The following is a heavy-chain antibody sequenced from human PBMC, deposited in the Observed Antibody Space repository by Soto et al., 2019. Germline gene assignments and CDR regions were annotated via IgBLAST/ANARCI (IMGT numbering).Heavy chain of an antibody. CDR2: LSPNNGNR. D-gene: IGHD2-15*01. CDR1: GYTFTTAG. CDR3: ARDDCFGATCYIGDY. Sequence: QVQLVQSGAEVKMPGASVTVSCKASGYTFTTAGIAWVRQAPGQAPEWVGWLSPNNGNRHLAQKFQGRVTMTTDTSTSSVYMELRSLRSDDTAVYYCARDDCFGATCYIGDYWGQGTLVTVSS. J-gene: IGHJ4*02. V-gene: IGHV1-18*01.